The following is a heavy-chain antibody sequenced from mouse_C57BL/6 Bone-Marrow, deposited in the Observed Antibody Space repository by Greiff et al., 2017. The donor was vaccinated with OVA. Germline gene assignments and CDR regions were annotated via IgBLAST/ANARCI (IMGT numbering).Heavy chain of an antibody. CDR2: IYPRDGST. J-gene: IGHJ3*01. CDR1: GYTFTDHT. Sequence: VKLMESDAELVKPGASVKISCKVSGYTFTDHTIHWMKQRPEQGLEWIGYIYPRDGSTKYNEKFKGKATLTADKSSSTAYMQLNSLTSEDSAVYFCAREEGYDYDGFAYWGQGTLVTVSA. D-gene: IGHD2-4*01. V-gene: IGHV1-78*01. CDR3: AREEGYDYDGFAY.